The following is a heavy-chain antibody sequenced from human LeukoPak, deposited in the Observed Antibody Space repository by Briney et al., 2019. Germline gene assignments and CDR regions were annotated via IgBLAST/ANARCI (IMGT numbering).Heavy chain of an antibody. J-gene: IGHJ6*02. V-gene: IGHV3-30-3*01. CDR1: GFTFSSYA. Sequence: PGGSLRLSCAASGFTFSSYAMHWVRQAPGKGLGWVAVISYDGSNKYYADSVKGRFTISRDNSKNTLYLQMNSLRAEDTAVYYCAKVSGGGLYYDGMDVWGQGTTVTVSS. CDR2: ISYDGSNK. CDR3: AKVSGGGLYYDGMDV. D-gene: IGHD1-14*01.